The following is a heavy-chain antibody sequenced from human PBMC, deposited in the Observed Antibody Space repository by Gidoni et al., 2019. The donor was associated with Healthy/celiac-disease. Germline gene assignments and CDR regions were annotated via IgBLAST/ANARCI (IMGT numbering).Heavy chain of an antibody. Sequence: QVQLQESGPGLAKSPQTLSPPCTVSGGSISSGGYYWSWIRQHPGKGLEWIGYIYYSGSTYYNPSIKSRVTISVDASKNQFSLKLSSVTAADTAVYYCARVRGVYGSGSYELDYWGQGTLVTVSS. CDR3: ARVRGVYGSGSYELDY. J-gene: IGHJ4*02. V-gene: IGHV4-31*03. CDR1: GGSISSGGYY. CDR2: IYYSGST. D-gene: IGHD3-10*01.